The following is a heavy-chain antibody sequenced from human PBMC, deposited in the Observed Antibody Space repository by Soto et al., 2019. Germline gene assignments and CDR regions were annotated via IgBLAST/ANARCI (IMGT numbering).Heavy chain of an antibody. D-gene: IGHD3-16*02. CDR2: INPKSGDT. CDR1: GYTFTGYY. Sequence: ASVKVSCKASGYTFTGYYIHWVRQAPGQGLEWMGWINPKSGDTNYAQKFQGRVSMTRDTSITTAYMEVSRLKYDDTAVYYCARGSTRMGDIPTCWGQGALVTVSS. CDR3: ARGSTRMGDIPTC. J-gene: IGHJ4*02. V-gene: IGHV1-2*02.